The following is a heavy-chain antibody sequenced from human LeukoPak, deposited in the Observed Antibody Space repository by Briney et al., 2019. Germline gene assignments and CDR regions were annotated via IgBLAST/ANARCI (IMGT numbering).Heavy chain of an antibody. D-gene: IGHD2-2*01. CDR3: ASSKGYCSSTSCHARFDY. Sequence: GGSLRLSCAASGFTFSSYGMHWVRQAPGKGLEWVAFIRYDGSNKYYADSVKGRFTISRDNSKNTLYLQMGSLRAEDMAVYYCASSKGYCSSTSCHARFDYWGQGTLVTVSS. CDR2: IRYDGSNK. CDR1: GFTFSSYG. J-gene: IGHJ4*02. V-gene: IGHV3-30*02.